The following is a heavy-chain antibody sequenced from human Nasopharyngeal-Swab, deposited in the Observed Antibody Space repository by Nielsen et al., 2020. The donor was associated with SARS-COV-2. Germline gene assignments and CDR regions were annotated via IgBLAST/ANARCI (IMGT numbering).Heavy chain of an antibody. J-gene: IGHJ3*02. CDR2: IYYSGST. Sequence: WIRQPPGKGLEWIGYIYYSGSTYYNPSLKSRVTISVDTSKNQFSLKLSSVTAADTAVYYCARATMIVVVIGAFDIWGQGTIVTVSS. D-gene: IGHD3-22*01. CDR3: ARATMIVVVIGAFDI. V-gene: IGHV4-31*02.